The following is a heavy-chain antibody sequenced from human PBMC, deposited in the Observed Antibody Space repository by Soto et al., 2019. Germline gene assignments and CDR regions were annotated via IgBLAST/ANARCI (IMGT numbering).Heavy chain of an antibody. V-gene: IGHV1-69*13. J-gene: IGHJ5*02. Sequence: ASVKVSCKASGGTFSSYAISWVRQAPGQGLEWMGGIIPIFGTANYAQKFQGRVTITADESTSTAYMELSSLRSEDTAVYYCARDGYYDSSGYYPPRWFDPWGQGTLVTSPQ. CDR2: IIPIFGTA. CDR1: GGTFSSYA. D-gene: IGHD3-22*01. CDR3: ARDGYYDSSGYYPPRWFDP.